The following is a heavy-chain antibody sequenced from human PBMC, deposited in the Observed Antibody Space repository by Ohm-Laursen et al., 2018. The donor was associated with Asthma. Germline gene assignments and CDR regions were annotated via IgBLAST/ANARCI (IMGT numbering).Heavy chain of an antibody. D-gene: IGHD6-6*01. J-gene: IGHJ6*02. CDR1: GYSFSLYS. Sequence: SLRLSCTASGYSFSLYSIHWIRQAPGRGLEWVSIIYSDGSTYYADSVKGRFTISRDSSKNTLYLQMNSLRAEDTAVYYCVRDGGIAARHYFGMDVWGQGTTVTVSS. CDR2: IYSDGST. V-gene: IGHV3-53*01. CDR3: VRDGGIAARHYFGMDV.